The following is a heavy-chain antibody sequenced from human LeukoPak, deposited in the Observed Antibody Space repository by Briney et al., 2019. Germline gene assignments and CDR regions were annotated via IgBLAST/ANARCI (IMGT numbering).Heavy chain of an antibody. CDR3: ARGVVPAAI. CDR1: GFTFRSYE. CDR2: ISSSGSTI. J-gene: IGHJ4*02. V-gene: IGHV3-48*03. D-gene: IGHD2-2*01. Sequence: GGSLRLSCAASGFTFRSYEMNWVRQAPGKGLEWVSYISSSGSTIYYADSVKGRFTIPRDNAKNSLYLQMNSLRAEDTAVYYCARGVVPAAIWGQGTLVTVPA.